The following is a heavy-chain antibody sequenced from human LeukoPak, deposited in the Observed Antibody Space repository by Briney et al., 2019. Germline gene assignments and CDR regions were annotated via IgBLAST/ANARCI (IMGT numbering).Heavy chain of an antibody. D-gene: IGHD2-21*02. CDR3: ARHWPEGDQIDY. CDR1: GGSIRSASHY. CDR2: SYYSGSS. V-gene: IGHV4-39*01. Sequence: SETLSLTCTVSGGSIRSASHYWAWIRHPPGKGPEWIGSSYYSGSSYYNPSLKSRVTISVDTSKNQFSLKLSSVTAADTAVYYCARHWPEGDQIDYWGQGILVTVSS. J-gene: IGHJ4*02.